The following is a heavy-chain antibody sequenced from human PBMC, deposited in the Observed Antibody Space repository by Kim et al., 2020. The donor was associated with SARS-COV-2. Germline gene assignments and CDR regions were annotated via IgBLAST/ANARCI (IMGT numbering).Heavy chain of an antibody. J-gene: IGHJ1*01. CDR2: INTNTGNP. V-gene: IGHV7-4-1*02. CDR1: GYTFTSYV. CDR3: ARSLAAAGTAYFQH. D-gene: IGHD6-13*01. Sequence: ASVKVSCKASGYTFTSYVMNWVRQAPGQGLEWMGWINTNTGNPTYAQGFTGRFVFSLDTSVSTAYLQISSLKAEDTAVYYCARSLAAAGTAYFQHWGQGTLVTVSS.